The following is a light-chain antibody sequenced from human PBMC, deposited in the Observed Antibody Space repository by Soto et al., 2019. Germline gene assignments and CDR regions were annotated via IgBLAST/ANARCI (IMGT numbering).Light chain of an antibody. Sequence: QSVLTQPASVSGSPGQSITISCTGTSSDVGGYNYVSWHQLHPGKAPKLMVYEVSNRPSGVSNRFSGSKSGNTASLTISGLQAEVEADYYCSSYTSSSTYVFGTGTKLTVL. CDR3: SSYTSSSTYV. CDR1: SSDVGGYNY. V-gene: IGLV2-14*01. J-gene: IGLJ1*01. CDR2: EVS.